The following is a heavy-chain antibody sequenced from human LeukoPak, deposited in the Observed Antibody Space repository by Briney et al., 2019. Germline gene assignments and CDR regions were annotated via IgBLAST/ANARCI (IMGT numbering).Heavy chain of an antibody. J-gene: IGHJ4*02. CDR3: ARAEGRQIAAAGFDY. D-gene: IGHD6-13*01. Sequence: SQTLSLTCAISGDSVSSNSVAWNWIRQSPSRGLEWLGRTYYKSKWFNDYAVSVKGRITINPDTSKNQFSLQLNSVTPEDTAVYYCARAEGRQIAAAGFDYWGQGTLVTVSS. CDR1: GDSVSSNSVA. CDR2: TYYKSKWFN. V-gene: IGHV6-1*01.